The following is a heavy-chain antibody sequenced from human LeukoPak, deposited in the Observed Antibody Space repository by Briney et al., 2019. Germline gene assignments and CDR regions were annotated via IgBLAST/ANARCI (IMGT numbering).Heavy chain of an antibody. Sequence: ASVKVSCKASGYTFTGNHMHWVRQAPGQGLEWMGWINPNSGGTNYAQQFQGRVIMTRDTSISTAYMELSRLGPDDTAVYYCARGGSTDSIHSCGGNCYFLDYWGQGTLVTVSS. CDR2: INPNSGGT. CDR3: ARGGSTDSIHSCGGNCYFLDY. D-gene: IGHD2-21*02. J-gene: IGHJ4*02. CDR1: GYTFTGNH. V-gene: IGHV1-2*02.